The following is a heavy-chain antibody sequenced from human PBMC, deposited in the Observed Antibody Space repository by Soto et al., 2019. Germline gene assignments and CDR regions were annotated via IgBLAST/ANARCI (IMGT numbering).Heavy chain of an antibody. J-gene: IGHJ6*02. CDR3: AKSPPALYSGWYVDYYSYCMDV. CDR1: GFTFSSYS. Sequence: VGSLRLSCPASGFTFSSYSMSWVRQAPGKGLEWVSAISGSGGSTYYADSVKGRFTISRDNSNNTLYLQMNSLRAEDTAVSYCAKSPPALYSGWYVDYYSYCMDVWGQGTTVTVSS. D-gene: IGHD6-19*01. V-gene: IGHV3-23*01. CDR2: ISGSGGST.